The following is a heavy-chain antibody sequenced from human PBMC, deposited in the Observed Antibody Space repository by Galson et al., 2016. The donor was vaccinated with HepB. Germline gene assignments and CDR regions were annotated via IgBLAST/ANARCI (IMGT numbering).Heavy chain of an antibody. Sequence: QSGAEVKKSGESLKISCKGSGYSFTSYWIAWVRQMPGKGLEWMGIIYPGDSDTRYSPSFQGQVTISVDKSISTACLQWSTLKASATAKYYCARAGHYYESLIYAFEIWGQGTRVTVSS. D-gene: IGHD3-22*01. CDR1: GYSFTSYW. V-gene: IGHV5-51*01. CDR3: ARAGHYYESLIYAFEI. CDR2: IYPGDSDT. J-gene: IGHJ3*02.